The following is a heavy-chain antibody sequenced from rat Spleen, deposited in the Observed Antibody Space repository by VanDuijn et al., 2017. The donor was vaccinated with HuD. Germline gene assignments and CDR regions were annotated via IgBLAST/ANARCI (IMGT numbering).Heavy chain of an antibody. D-gene: IGHD1-9*01. CDR2: ISTSGGST. V-gene: IGHV5-27*01. CDR1: GFTFSNYG. J-gene: IGHJ2*01. Sequence: EVELVESGGGLVQPGRSMKLSCAASGFTFSNYGMAWVRQAPTKGLEWVASISTSGGSTYYRDSVKGRFTISRDNAKSTLYLQMDSLRSEDTATYYCTTGGDTYYGSGGYWGQGVMVTVSS. CDR3: TTGGDTYYGSGGY.